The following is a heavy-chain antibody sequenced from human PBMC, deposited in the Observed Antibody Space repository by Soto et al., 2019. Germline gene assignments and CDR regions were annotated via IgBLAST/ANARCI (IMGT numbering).Heavy chain of an antibody. Sequence: DVQLVESGGTLVQPGGSLRLSCAASGLTVSSNYMSWVRQAPGKGPEWLSVIYTGGSTHYADSVKGRFTISRDNSKNTLYLQMNSLRVEDTAVYYCARYISMFRGVIIPFDYWGQGTLVTVSS. CDR2: IYTGGST. J-gene: IGHJ4*02. CDR1: GLTVSSNY. V-gene: IGHV3-66*01. D-gene: IGHD3-10*01. CDR3: ARYISMFRGVIIPFDY.